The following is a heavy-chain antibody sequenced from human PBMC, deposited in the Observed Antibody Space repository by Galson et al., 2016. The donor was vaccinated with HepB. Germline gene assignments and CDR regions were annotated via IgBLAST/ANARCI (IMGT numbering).Heavy chain of an antibody. CDR3: AREYYDSSGYYQFFHY. D-gene: IGHD3-22*01. CDR2: ISDSGST. CDR1: GGSISNYY. J-gene: IGHJ4*02. Sequence: SETLSLTCTVSGGSISNYYWSWIRQPPGKGLEWIGYISDSGSTNYNPSLKSRVTISVDTSKNQFSLKLRSVTAADTAVYYCAREYYDSSGYYQFFHYWGQGTLVAVSS. V-gene: IGHV4-59*12.